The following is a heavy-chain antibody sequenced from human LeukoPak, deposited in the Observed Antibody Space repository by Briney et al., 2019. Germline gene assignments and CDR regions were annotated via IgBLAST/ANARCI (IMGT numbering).Heavy chain of an antibody. V-gene: IGHV1-2*02. J-gene: IGHJ4*02. D-gene: IGHD3-16*01. Sequence: ASVKVSCKASGYTFTGHYMHWGRQAPGQGLEWMGWINPNSGGTSYAQKFQGRVTMTRDTSISTAYMELSRLRSDDTAVYYCARVGNYGYGYVYWGQGTLVTVSS. CDR3: ARVGNYGYGYVY. CDR2: INPNSGGT. CDR1: GYTFTGHY.